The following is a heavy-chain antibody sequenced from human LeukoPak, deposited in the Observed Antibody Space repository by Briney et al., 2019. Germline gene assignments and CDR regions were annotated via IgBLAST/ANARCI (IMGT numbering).Heavy chain of an antibody. CDR3: AKDRVKDTAMFLDY. J-gene: IGHJ4*02. CDR2: ISYDGSNK. V-gene: IGHV3-30*18. Sequence: GGSLRLSCAASGFTFSSYGMHWVRQAPGKGLEWVAVISYDGSNKYYADSVKGRFTISRDNSKNTLYLQMNSLRAEDTAVYYCAKDRVKDTAMFLDYWGQGTLVTVSS. D-gene: IGHD5-18*01. CDR1: GFTFSSYG.